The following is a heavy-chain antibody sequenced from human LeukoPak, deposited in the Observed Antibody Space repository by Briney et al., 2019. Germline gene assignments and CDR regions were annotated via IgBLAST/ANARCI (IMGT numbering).Heavy chain of an antibody. D-gene: IGHD3-22*01. Sequence: GGSLRLSCAASGFTFSSYWMSWVRQAPGKGLEWVANIKQDGSEKYYVDSVKGRFTISRDNAKNSLYLQMNSLRAEDTAVYYCARGIRNYYDSSGYYFDDAFDIWGQGTMVIVSS. CDR2: IKQDGSEK. CDR3: ARGIRNYYDSSGYYFDDAFDI. J-gene: IGHJ3*02. CDR1: GFTFSSYW. V-gene: IGHV3-7*01.